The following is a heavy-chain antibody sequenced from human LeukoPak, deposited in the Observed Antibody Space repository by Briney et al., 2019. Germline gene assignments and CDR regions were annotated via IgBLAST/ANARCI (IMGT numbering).Heavy chain of an antibody. J-gene: IGHJ3*02. CDR3: ARGSSSGWYSRGAFDI. Sequence: GASVKVSCKASGGTFSTYAISWVRQAPGQGLEWMGGIIPIFGTTNYAQKFQGRVTITADKSTTTVYMELSSLRSEDTAVYYCARGSSSGWYSRGAFDIWGQGTMVTVSS. CDR2: IIPIFGTT. D-gene: IGHD6-19*01. V-gene: IGHV1-69*06. CDR1: GGTFSTYA.